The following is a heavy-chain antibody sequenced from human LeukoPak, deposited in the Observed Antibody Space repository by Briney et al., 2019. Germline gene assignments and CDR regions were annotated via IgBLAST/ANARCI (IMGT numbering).Heavy chain of an antibody. D-gene: IGHD3-22*01. V-gene: IGHV4-39*01. Sequence: SETLSLTCTVSGGSISSSSYYWSWIRQPPGKGLEWIGSIYYSGSTYYNPSLKSRVTISVDTSKNQFSLKLSSVTAADTAVYYCARLHDYYDSSSNYYFDYWGQGALVIVSS. J-gene: IGHJ4*02. CDR1: GGSISSSSYY. CDR2: IYYSGST. CDR3: ARLHDYYDSSSNYYFDY.